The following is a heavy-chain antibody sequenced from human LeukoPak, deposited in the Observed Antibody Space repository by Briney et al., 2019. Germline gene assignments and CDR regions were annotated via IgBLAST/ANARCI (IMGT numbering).Heavy chain of an antibody. CDR1: GFTFSSYS. CDR3: ARDLNFYGSGRGVGY. Sequence: GGSLRLSCAASGFTFSSYSMNWVRQAPGKGLEWVSSITQGSDYIYYADSVKGRFIISRDNAKNSLYLQMNSLRAEDTAMYYCARDLNFYGSGRGVGYWSQGTLVTVSS. D-gene: IGHD3-10*01. V-gene: IGHV3-21*01. J-gene: IGHJ4*02. CDR2: ITQGSDYI.